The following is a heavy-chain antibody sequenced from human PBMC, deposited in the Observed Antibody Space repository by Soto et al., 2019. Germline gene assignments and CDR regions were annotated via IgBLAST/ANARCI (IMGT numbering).Heavy chain of an antibody. CDR1: GYTFTSSD. CDR3: ARWGGDIVVGPAANHYYYYGMDV. V-gene: IGHV1-8*01. D-gene: IGHD2-2*01. Sequence: ASAKVSCKASGYTFTSSDINWVRQATGQGLEGMGCMNPNSGNTGYAQKFQGRVTMTRNTSISTAYMELSSLRSEDTAVDYCARWGGDIVVGPAANHYYYYGMDVWGQGTTVTVSS. J-gene: IGHJ6*02. CDR2: MNPNSGNT.